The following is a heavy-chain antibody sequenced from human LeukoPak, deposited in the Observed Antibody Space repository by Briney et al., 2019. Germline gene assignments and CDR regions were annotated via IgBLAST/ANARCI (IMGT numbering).Heavy chain of an antibody. D-gene: IGHD5-24*01. CDR3: ARDGVRDGLYFDR. CDR2: MKQDGREK. V-gene: IGHV3-7*01. J-gene: IGHJ4*02. CDR1: GFIFSNYW. Sequence: GGSLRLSCVASGFIFSNYWMSWVRQVPGKGLEWVANMKQDGREKYLVDSVKGRFTISRDNAKNSLYLQMNSLRDEDTAVYSCARDGVRDGLYFDRWGQGTLVTVSS.